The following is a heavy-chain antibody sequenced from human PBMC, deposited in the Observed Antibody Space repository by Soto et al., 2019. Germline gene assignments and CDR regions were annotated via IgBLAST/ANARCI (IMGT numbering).Heavy chain of an antibody. CDR1: GFTFIAYS. CDR2: ISFDGGEK. CDR3: ARDPSSCSGGRCNSVGWFDP. J-gene: IGHJ5*02. D-gene: IGHD2-15*01. Sequence: QVQLVESGGGVVQPGRSLRLSCAASGFTFIAYSMHWVRQAPGKGLEWLAVISFDGGEKHYADSVKGRCTISRDNSNNALYVQMNSLRDDDTAIYYCARDPSSCSGGRCNSVGWFDPWGQGTLVIVSS. V-gene: IGHV3-30-3*01.